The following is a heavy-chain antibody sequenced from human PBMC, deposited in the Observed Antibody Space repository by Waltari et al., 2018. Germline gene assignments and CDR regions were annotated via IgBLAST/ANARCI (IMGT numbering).Heavy chain of an antibody. D-gene: IGHD2-8*01. J-gene: IGHJ4*02. CDR2: IYHSGST. Sequence: QVQLQESGPGLVKPSETLSLTCAVSGYSISSGYYWGWIRQPPGKGLEWIGSIYHSGSTYYNPSLKSRVTISVDTSKNQFSLKLSSVTAADTAVYYCARVGNGVIDYWGQGTLVTVSS. V-gene: IGHV4-38-2*01. CDR1: GYSISSGYY. CDR3: ARVGNGVIDY.